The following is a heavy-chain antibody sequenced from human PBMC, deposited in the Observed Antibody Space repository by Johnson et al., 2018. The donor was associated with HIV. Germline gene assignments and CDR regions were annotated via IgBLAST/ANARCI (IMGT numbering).Heavy chain of an antibody. J-gene: IGHJ3*02. CDR3: ARSEWELRDAFDI. CDR1: GFTFSSYW. D-gene: IGHD1-26*01. V-gene: IGHV3-7*05. Sequence: VQLVESGGGLVQPGGSLRLSCAASGFTFSSYWMSWVRQAPGKGLEWVANIKQDGSEKYYVDSVKGRFTISRDNAKNSLYLQMNNLRAEDTAGYYCARSEWELRDAFDIWGQGTMVTVSS. CDR2: IKQDGSEK.